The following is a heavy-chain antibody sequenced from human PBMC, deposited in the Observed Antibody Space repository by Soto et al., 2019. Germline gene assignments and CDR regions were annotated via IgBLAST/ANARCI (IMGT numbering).Heavy chain of an antibody. CDR3: ARRANYFDGTSSPYYFHP. D-gene: IGHD3-22*01. J-gene: IGHJ5*02. CDR1: GYSSPSFW. Sequence: GESLKISCQASGYSSPSFWIGWVRQMPGKGLEWMGIIYLGDSDTRYSPPFQGQVTISADKSIGTAYLQWSSLKASDTAMYYCARRANYFDGTSSPYYFHPWGQGTQVTVSS. CDR2: IYLGDSDT. V-gene: IGHV5-51*01.